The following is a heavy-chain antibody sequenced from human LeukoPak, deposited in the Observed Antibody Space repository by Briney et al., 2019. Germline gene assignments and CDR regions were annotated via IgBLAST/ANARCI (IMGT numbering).Heavy chain of an antibody. D-gene: IGHD1-26*01. CDR1: GYTLTELS. V-gene: IGHV1-24*01. J-gene: IGHJ1*01. CDR3: ATDLVGATTTRGVEYFQH. Sequence: GASVKVSCKVSGYTLTELSMHWVRQAPGKGLEWMGGFDPEDGETIYAQKFQGRVTMTEDTSTDTAYMELSSLRSEDTAVYYCATDLVGATTTRGVEYFQHWGRGTLVTVSS. CDR2: FDPEDGET.